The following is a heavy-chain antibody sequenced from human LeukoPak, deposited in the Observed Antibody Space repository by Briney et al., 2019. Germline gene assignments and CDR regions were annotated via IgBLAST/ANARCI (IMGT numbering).Heavy chain of an antibody. J-gene: IGHJ4*02. D-gene: IGHD2-2*01. V-gene: IGHV3-21*01. Sequence: GGSLRLSCAASGFTFSSYSTNWVRQAPGKGLEWVSSISSSSSYIYYADSVKGRFTISRDNAKNSLYLQMNSLRAEDTAVYYCARGYCSSTSCYPYYFDYWGQGTLVTVSS. CDR2: ISSSSSYI. CDR3: ARGYCSSTSCYPYYFDY. CDR1: GFTFSSYS.